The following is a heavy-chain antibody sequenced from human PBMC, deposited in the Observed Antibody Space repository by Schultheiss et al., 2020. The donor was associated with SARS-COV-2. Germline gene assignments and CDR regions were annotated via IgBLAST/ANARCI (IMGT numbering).Heavy chain of an antibody. J-gene: IGHJ4*02. Sequence: SETLSLTCAVSGYSISSGYYWGWIRQPPGKGLEWIGSIYYSGSTYYNPSLKSRVTISVDTSKNQFSLKLSSVTAADTAVYYCARDTYSSSSDYWGQGTLVTVSS. CDR2: IYYSGST. CDR3: ARDTYSSSSDY. CDR1: GYSISSGYY. D-gene: IGHD6-6*01. V-gene: IGHV4-38-2*02.